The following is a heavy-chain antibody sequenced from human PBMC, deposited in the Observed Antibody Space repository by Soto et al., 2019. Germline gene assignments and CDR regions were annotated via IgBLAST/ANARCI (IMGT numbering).Heavy chain of an antibody. CDR1: GFTFDDYG. J-gene: IGHJ4*02. CDR2: VNWNGGST. V-gene: IGHV3-20*04. CDR3: VRGATLNVDY. Sequence: EVQLVESGGGVLRPGGSLRLSCAASGFTFDDYGISWARQAPGKGLEGVSGVNWNGGSTGYADSVRGRVTISRDNAKNSLYLQMNSMRVEDTAFYYCVRGATLNVDYWGQGTLVTVSS. D-gene: IGHD1-1*01.